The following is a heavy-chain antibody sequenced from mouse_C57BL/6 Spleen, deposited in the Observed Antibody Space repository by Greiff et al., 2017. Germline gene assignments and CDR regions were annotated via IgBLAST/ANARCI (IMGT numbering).Heavy chain of an antibody. Sequence: QVQLQQPGAELVMPGASVKLSCKASGYTFTSYWMHWVKQRPGQGLEWIGEIDPSDSYTNYNQKFKGKSTLTVDKSSSTAYMQLSSLTSEDSAVXYCAREINYYGSSPRYFDVWGTGTTVTVSS. CDR2: IDPSDSYT. J-gene: IGHJ1*03. CDR3: AREINYYGSSPRYFDV. CDR1: GYTFTSYW. D-gene: IGHD1-1*01. V-gene: IGHV1-69*01.